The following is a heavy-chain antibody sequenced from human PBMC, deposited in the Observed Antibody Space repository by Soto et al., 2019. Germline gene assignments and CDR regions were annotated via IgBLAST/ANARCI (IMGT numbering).Heavy chain of an antibody. V-gene: IGHV3-33*01. J-gene: IGHJ4*02. Sequence: QVQLVESGGGVVQPGRSLRLSCAASGFTFSSYGMHWVRQAPGKGLEWVAAIWYDGSNKYYADSVKGRFTISRDNSKNTLYLQMNSLRAEDTAVYYCAREGVWGSYPLYYFDYWGQGTLVTVSS. CDR1: GFTFSSYG. CDR2: IWYDGSNK. CDR3: AREGVWGSYPLYYFDY. D-gene: IGHD3-16*02.